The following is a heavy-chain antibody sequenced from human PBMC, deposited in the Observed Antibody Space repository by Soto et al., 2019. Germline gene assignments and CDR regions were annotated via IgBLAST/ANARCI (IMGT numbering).Heavy chain of an antibody. D-gene: IGHD3-3*01. J-gene: IGHJ4*02. CDR3: ASPRQGNYDFLSGYYALDY. V-gene: IGHV4-30-4*01. Sequence: PSETLSLTCTVSGGSISSGDYYWSWIRQPPGKGLEWIGYIYYSGSTYYNPSLKSRVTISVDTSKNQFSLKLSSVTAADTAVYYCASPRQGNYDFLSGYYALDYWSQGTLVTVSS. CDR2: IYYSGST. CDR1: GGSISSGDYY.